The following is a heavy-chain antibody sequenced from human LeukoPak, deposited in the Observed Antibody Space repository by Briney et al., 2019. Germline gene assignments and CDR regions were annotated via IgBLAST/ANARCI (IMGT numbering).Heavy chain of an antibody. Sequence: GGSLRLSCAASGFTFSSYAMHWVRQAPGKGLEWVAVISYDGSNKYYADSVKGRFTISRDNSKNTLYLQMNSLRAEDTAVYYCAKRMVRGVIIPHPDDYYYYGMDVWGQGTTVTVSS. D-gene: IGHD3-10*01. J-gene: IGHJ6*02. CDR2: ISYDGSNK. CDR3: AKRMVRGVIIPHPDDYYYYGMDV. CDR1: GFTFSSYA. V-gene: IGHV3-30-3*01.